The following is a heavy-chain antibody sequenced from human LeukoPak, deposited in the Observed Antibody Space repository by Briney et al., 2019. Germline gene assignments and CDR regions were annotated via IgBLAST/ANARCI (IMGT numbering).Heavy chain of an antibody. V-gene: IGHV4-59*01. CDR1: GGSISSYY. Sequence: SETLSLTCTVSGGSISSYYWSWIRQPPGKRLEWIGYVHHDGTTNQNPSLKSRVAISIDTSRNQMSLKLYSMTAADTAMYYCAGGSTRADDYWGQGILVTVS. CDR2: VHHDGTT. J-gene: IGHJ4*02. D-gene: IGHD2/OR15-2a*01. CDR3: AGGSTRADDY.